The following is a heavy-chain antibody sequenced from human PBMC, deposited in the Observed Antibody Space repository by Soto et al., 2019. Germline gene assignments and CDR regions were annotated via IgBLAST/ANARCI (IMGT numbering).Heavy chain of an antibody. CDR2: IWYDGSNK. CDR3: ARSVVVPFDY. V-gene: IGHV3-33*01. Sequence: GSLRLSCAASRFTFSTYGMHWVRQAPGKGLEWVAVIWYDGSNKYYADSVKGRFTISRDNSKNTLYLQMNSLRTEDTAVYYCARSVVVPFDYWGQGTLVTVSS. J-gene: IGHJ4*02. D-gene: IGHD3-22*01. CDR1: RFTFSTYG.